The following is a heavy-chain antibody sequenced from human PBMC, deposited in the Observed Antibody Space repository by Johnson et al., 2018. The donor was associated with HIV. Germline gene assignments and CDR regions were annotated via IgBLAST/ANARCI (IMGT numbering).Heavy chain of an antibody. CDR2: IKSKTDGEK. V-gene: IGHV3-7*03. Sequence: VQLVESGGGLVKPGGSLRLSCAASGFTFSYAWMNWVRQAPGEGLAWVGRIKSKTDGEKYYVDSVKGRFTISRDNAKNSLYLQMNSLRAEDTAVYYCAKVRGDFWSGYYGGLNDAFDIWGQGTMVTVSS. CDR3: AKVRGDFWSGYYGGLNDAFDI. J-gene: IGHJ3*02. D-gene: IGHD3-3*01. CDR1: GFTFSYAW.